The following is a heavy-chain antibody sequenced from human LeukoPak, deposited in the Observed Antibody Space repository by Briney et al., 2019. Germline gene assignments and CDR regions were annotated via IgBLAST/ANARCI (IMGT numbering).Heavy chain of an antibody. D-gene: IGHD6-19*01. V-gene: IGHV3-48*01. CDR1: GFTFNRNN. CDR2: INNNSSST. Sequence: PGGSLRLSCAASGFTFNRNNMNWVRQAPGKGLEWVSCINNNSSSTYYADSLKGRFTTSRINAKNSRFLQMNSLRADDTAVYYWSRETILAVAGDFWGQGTLVTVSS. J-gene: IGHJ4*02. CDR3: SRETILAVAGDF.